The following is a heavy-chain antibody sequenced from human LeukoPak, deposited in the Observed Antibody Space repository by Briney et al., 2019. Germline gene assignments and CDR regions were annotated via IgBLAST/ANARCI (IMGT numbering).Heavy chain of an antibody. V-gene: IGHV4-61*01. CDR2: IYYSGST. Sequence: SETLPLTCTVSGGSVSSGSYYWSWIRQPPGKGLEWIGYIYYSGSTNYNPSLKSRVTISVDTSKNQFSLKLSSVTAADTAVYYCARDRSTGIDDAFDIWGQGTMVTVSS. D-gene: IGHD3-10*01. J-gene: IGHJ3*02. CDR1: GGSVSSGSYY. CDR3: ARDRSTGIDDAFDI.